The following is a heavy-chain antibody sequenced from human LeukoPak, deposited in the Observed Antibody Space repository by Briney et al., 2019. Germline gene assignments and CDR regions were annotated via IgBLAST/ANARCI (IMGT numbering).Heavy chain of an antibody. D-gene: IGHD3-9*01. CDR2: INPNSGGT. J-gene: IGHJ3*02. Sequence: ASVKVSCKASGHTFTGYYMHWVRQAPGQGLEWMGWINPNSGGTNYAQKFQGRVTMTRDTSISTAYTELSRLRSDDTAVYYCARGMRYFDWLLRIDAFDIWGQGTMVTVSS. CDR3: ARGMRYFDWLLRIDAFDI. CDR1: GHTFTGYY. V-gene: IGHV1-2*02.